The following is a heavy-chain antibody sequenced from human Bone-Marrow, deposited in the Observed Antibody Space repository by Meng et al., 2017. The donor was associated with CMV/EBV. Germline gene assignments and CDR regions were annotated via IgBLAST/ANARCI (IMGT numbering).Heavy chain of an antibody. V-gene: IGHV4-59*12. J-gene: IGHJ4*02. D-gene: IGHD1-14*01. Sequence: SETLSLTCTVSGGSISSYYWSWIRQPPGKGLEWIGYIYYSGSTYYNPSLKSRVTISVDTSKNQFSLKLSSVTAADTAVYYCARDKNPGIGFDYWGQGTLVTVSS. CDR3: ARDKNPGIGFDY. CDR1: GGSISSYY. CDR2: IYYSGST.